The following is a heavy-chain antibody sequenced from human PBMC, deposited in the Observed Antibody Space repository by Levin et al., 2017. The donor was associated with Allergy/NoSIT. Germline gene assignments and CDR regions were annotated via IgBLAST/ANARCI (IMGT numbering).Heavy chain of an antibody. CDR3: ARDKGTAMVTRWFDP. V-gene: IGHV4-4*02. CDR2: IYHSGST. D-gene: IGHD5-18*01. Sequence: PSETLSLTCAVSGGSISSSNWWSWVRQPPGKGLEWIGEIYHSGSTNYNPSLKSRVTISVDKSKNQFSLKLSSVTAADTAVYYCARDKGTAMVTRWFDPWGQGTLVTVSS. J-gene: IGHJ5*02. CDR1: GGSISSSNW.